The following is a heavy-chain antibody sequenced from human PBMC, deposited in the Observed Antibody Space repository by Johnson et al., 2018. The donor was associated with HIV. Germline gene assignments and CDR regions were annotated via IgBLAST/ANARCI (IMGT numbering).Heavy chain of an antibody. CDR3: AKGGSYAPFDAFDI. J-gene: IGHJ3*02. D-gene: IGHD1-26*01. CDR2: ISYDGSNE. V-gene: IGHV3-30*18. CDR1: GFTFSSYC. Sequence: QVQLVESGGGLVQSGGSLRLSCAASGFTFSSYCLHWVRQAPGKGLEWVAVISYDGSNEYFADSVKGRFTISRDNSKNTLYLQINSLRAEDTAVYYCAKGGSYAPFDAFDIWGRGTMVTVSS.